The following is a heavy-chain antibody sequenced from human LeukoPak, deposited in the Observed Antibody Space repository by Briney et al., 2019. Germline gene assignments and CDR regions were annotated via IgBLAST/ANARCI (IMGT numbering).Heavy chain of an antibody. CDR1: GGSISTYY. J-gene: IGHJ6*02. Sequence: SETLSLTCTVSGGSISTYYWTWIRQPAGKGLEWIGRILNGGSTNYNPSLKSRVTMSVDASKNQFSLNLNSVTAADTAVYYCARGSMGGSGTYYRDYYYGMDVWGQGTTVTVSS. CDR3: ARGSMGGSGTYYRDYYYGMDV. V-gene: IGHV4-4*07. CDR2: ILNGGST. D-gene: IGHD3-10*01.